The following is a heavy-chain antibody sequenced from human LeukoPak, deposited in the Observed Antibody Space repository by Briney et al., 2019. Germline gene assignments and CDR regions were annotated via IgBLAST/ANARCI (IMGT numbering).Heavy chain of an antibody. J-gene: IGHJ4*02. CDR3: ARADSPHDSSGHFDY. V-gene: IGHV3-23*01. Sequence: GGSLRLSCAASRFSFSAYPMGWVRRAPGKGLEWVSGISASGDVTFHADPVKGRFTISRDNSKNTLYLQMNSLRAEDTAVYYCARADSPHDSSGHFDYWGQGTLVTVSS. D-gene: IGHD3-22*01. CDR1: RFSFSAYP. CDR2: ISASGDVT.